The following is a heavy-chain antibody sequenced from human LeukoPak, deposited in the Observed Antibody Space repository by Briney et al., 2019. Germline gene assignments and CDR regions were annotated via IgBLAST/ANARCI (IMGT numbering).Heavy chain of an antibody. D-gene: IGHD1-26*01. CDR2: INNSGGST. CDR1: GFTLNNYA. J-gene: IGHJ4*02. V-gene: IGHV3-23*01. CDR3: ARKYSGTNPFDY. Sequence: GGSLTLSCAASGFTLNNYAMSWVRQAPGKGLEWVSIINNSGGSTYYADSVKGRFTISRDLSKNTLYLQMNSLRAEDTALYYCARKYSGTNPFDYWGQGTLVTVSS.